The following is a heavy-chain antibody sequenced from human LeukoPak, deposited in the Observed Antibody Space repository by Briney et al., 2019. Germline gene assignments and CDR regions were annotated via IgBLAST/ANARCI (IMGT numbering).Heavy chain of an antibody. V-gene: IGHV3-23*01. D-gene: IGHD3/OR15-3a*01. J-gene: IGHJ4*02. CDR1: GFTFNSYA. CDR3: AKAHPGIGDLWTGIYY. Sequence: PGGSLRLSCAASGFTFNSYAISWVRQAPGKGLEWVSAISGSGGSTYYADSVKGRFTISRDNSKNTLYLQMNSLRAEDTAVYYCAKAHPGIGDLWTGIYYCGQGTLVTVSS. CDR2: ISGSGGST.